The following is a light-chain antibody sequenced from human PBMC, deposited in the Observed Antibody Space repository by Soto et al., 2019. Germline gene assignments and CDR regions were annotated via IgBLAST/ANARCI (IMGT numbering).Light chain of an antibody. V-gene: IGLV2-23*02. CDR3: CSYAGSNYG. CDR1: SSDVGSYNL. CDR2: EVT. J-gene: IGLJ1*01. Sequence: QSVLTQPASVSGSPGQSITISCTGTSSDVGSYNLVSWYQQHPGKAHKLMIYEVTKRPSGVSNRFSGSKSDNTASLTISGLQAEDEADYYCCSYAGSNYGFGTGTKVTVL.